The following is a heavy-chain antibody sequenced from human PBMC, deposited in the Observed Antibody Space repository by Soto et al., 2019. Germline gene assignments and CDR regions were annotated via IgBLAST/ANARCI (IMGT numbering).Heavy chain of an antibody. D-gene: IGHD3-3*01. V-gene: IGHV1-18*01. CDR3: ARGYDFWSGYQSFDY. CDR2: ISAYNGNT. J-gene: IGHJ4*02. CDR1: GYTFTSYG. Sequence: VASVKVSCKASGYTFTSYGISWVRQAPGRGLEWMGWISAYNGNTNYAQKLQGRVTMTTDTSTSTAYMELRSLRSDDTAVYYCARGYDFWSGYQSFDYWGQGTLVTVSS.